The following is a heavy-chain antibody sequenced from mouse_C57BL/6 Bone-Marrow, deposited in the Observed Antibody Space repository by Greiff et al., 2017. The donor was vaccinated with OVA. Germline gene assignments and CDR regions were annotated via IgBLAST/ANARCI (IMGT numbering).Heavy chain of an antibody. CDR3: AREPYYYGSRAPPWFAY. V-gene: IGHV1-81*01. Sequence: LVESGAELARPGASVKLSCKASGYTFTSYGISWVKQRTGQGLEWIGEIYPRSGNTYYNEKFKGKATLTADKSSSTAYMELRSLTSEDSAVYFCAREPYYYGSRAPPWFAYWGQGTLVTVSA. CDR1: GYTFTSYG. D-gene: IGHD1-1*01. CDR2: IYPRSGNT. J-gene: IGHJ3*01.